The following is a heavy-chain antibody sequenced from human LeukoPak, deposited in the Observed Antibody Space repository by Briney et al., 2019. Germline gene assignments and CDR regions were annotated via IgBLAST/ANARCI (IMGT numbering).Heavy chain of an antibody. CDR1: GFTFSSYG. D-gene: IGHD2-2*01. Sequence: GGSLRFSCAASGFTFSSYGMHWVRQAPGKGLEWVTFIRYDGRNKYYADSVKGRFTISRDNSKNTLYLQMTSLRAEDTAVYYCARESGSRSYYYYMDVWGKGTTVTVSS. V-gene: IGHV3-30*02. CDR3: ARESGSRSYYYYMDV. J-gene: IGHJ6*03. CDR2: IRYDGRNK.